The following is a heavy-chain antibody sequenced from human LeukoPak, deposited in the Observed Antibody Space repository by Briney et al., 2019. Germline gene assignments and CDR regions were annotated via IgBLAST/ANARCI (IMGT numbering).Heavy chain of an antibody. CDR1: GGSIRDYY. CDR2: FHNSWTS. J-gene: IGHJ4*02. CDR3: TRGPGWLIGY. V-gene: IGHV4-59*01. D-gene: IGHD3-16*01. Sequence: SETLALTCTFSGGSIRDYYRGWIRQPPGRGLEWIGYFHNSWTSTYNPSLKRRVTISADTSKNQCPLKLNSLTTADTAVYYCTRGPGWLIGYWGQGILVTLS.